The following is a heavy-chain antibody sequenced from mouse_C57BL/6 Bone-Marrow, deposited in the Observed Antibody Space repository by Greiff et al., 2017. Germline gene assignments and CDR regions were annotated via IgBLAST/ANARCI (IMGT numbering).Heavy chain of an antibody. CDR2: FYPGSGSI. J-gene: IGHJ3*01. CDR3: AGHEDGVYYYGSSPGFAY. D-gene: IGHD1-1*01. V-gene: IGHV1-62-2*01. CDR1: GYTFTEYT. Sequence: VQLQQSGAELVKPGASVKLSCKASGYTFTEYTIHWVKQRSGQGLEWIGWFYPGSGSIKYNEKFKDKATLTADKSSSTVYMELSRLTSEDSAVYFCAGHEDGVYYYGSSPGFAYWGQGTLVTVSA.